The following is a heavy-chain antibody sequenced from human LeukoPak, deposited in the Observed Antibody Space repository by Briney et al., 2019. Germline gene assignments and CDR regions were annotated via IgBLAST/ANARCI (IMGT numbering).Heavy chain of an antibody. CDR1: GYSITSDYY. Sequence: SETLSLTCTVSGYSITSDYYWYWIRQPPGKGLEWIVAISHSGNTYYSPSLQSRVTISIDTSKNQFSLTLNYVTVADAAVYYCGRKGCTNGVCYVADYWGQGTLVTVSS. D-gene: IGHD2-8*01. J-gene: IGHJ4*02. CDR3: GRKGCTNGVCYVADY. V-gene: IGHV4-38-2*02. CDR2: ISHSGNT.